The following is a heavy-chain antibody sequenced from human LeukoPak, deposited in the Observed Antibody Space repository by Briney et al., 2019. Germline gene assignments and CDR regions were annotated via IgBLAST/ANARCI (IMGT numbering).Heavy chain of an antibody. V-gene: IGHV4-4*07. CDR2: IYTSGST. CDR3: ARDGDLGIFDY. Sequence: SETLSLTCTVTGGSISSYYWSWIRQPGGKGLEWIGRIYTSGSTNYNPSLKSRVTMSVDTSKNQFSLKLSSVTAADTAVYYCARDGDLGIFDYWGQGTLVTVSS. J-gene: IGHJ4*02. D-gene: IGHD3-16*01. CDR1: GGSISSYY.